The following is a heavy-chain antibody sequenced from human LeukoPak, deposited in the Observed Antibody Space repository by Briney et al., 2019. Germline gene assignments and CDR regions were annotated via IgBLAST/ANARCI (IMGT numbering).Heavy chain of an antibody. CDR2: IYYSGST. J-gene: IGHJ6*03. CDR3: ARRWGKGRSGWLYYYYYYMDV. CDR1: GGSISSSSYY. V-gene: IGHV4-39*01. D-gene: IGHD6-19*01. Sequence: PSETLSLTCTVSGGSISSSSYYWGWIRQPPGKGLEWIGSIYYSGSTYYNPSLKSRVTISVDTSKNQFSLKLSSVTAADTAVYYCARRWGKGRSGWLYYYYYYMDVWGKGTTVTISS.